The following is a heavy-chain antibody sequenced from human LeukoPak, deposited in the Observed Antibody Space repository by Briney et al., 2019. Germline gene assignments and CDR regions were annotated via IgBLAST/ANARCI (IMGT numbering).Heavy chain of an antibody. Sequence: PGGSLRLSCAASGFTFTSYSMNWVRQAPGKGLEWVAYIRSSGSPIYYADSVKGRFTISRDNAKNSLYLQMNSLRDEDTAVYYCVRDPDALDFWGQGTPVTVSS. J-gene: IGHJ4*02. CDR3: VRDPDALDF. CDR1: GFTFTSYS. CDR2: IRSSGSPI. V-gene: IGHV3-48*02.